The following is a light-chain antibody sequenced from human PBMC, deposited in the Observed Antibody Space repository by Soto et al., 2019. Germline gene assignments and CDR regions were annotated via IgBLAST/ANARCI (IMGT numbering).Light chain of an antibody. CDR2: AAS. CDR3: QQYESFSAT. CDR1: ESIDNW. J-gene: IGKJ1*01. V-gene: IGKV1-5*01. Sequence: DIQMTQSPSTLSASVADTVTITCRASESIDNWLAWYQQKPGKAPKLLIFAASTLVRGVPSRFSGRGSGTQFTLTISGLQPDDFATYYCQQYESFSATFGPGTKVDIK.